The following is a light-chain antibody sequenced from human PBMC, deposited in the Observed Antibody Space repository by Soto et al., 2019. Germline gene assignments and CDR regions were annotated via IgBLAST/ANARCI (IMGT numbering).Light chain of an antibody. CDR1: QSVSSSY. Sequence: EIVLTQSPGTLSLSPGERATLSCRASQSVSSSYLAWYQQKPGQAPRPLIYGASSRAIGIPARFSGSESGTDFTLNISRLEPEDFAVYYCQQYGSSPWTFGQGTKVEIK. J-gene: IGKJ1*01. CDR2: GAS. CDR3: QQYGSSPWT. V-gene: IGKV3-20*01.